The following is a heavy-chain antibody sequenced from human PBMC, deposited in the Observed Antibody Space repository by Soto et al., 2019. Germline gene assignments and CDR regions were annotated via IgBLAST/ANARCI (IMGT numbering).Heavy chain of an antibody. J-gene: IGHJ4*02. CDR2: IHRDGVT. D-gene: IGHD1-26*01. CDR1: GGSTSSSDW. V-gene: IGHV4-4*02. Sequence: QVHLQESGPGLVKPSETLSLTCAISGGSTSSSDWWTWVRQPPGEGLEWIGEIHRDGVTNYNSSLKSRLTISLDQSRNQFSPSLTSVTAADAAVYFCAGRPEIHPRWGQGILVPVSS. CDR3: AGRPEIHPR.